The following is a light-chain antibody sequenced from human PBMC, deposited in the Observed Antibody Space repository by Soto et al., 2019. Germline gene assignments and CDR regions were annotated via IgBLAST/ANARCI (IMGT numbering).Light chain of an antibody. CDR2: GAS. CDR1: QSLLHSNGYNY. Sequence: ILISQSPVSLNVTPGEPASISCRSSQSLLHSNGYNYLDWYLQKPGQSPQLLIYGASTRATGIPARFSGSGSGTEFTLTISSLQSEDFSVFCCQPYHNWPWTCGQGHKVDIK. CDR3: QPYHNWPWT. J-gene: IGKJ1*01. V-gene: IGKV2-28*01.